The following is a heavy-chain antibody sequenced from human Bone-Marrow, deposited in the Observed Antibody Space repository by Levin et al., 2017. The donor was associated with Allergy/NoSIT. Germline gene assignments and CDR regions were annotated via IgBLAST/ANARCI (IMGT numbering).Heavy chain of an antibody. CDR3: VKASRPGLLPADPFYFGMDV. CDR2: ISGSGSNT. CDR1: GFTFSDYA. J-gene: IGHJ6*02. V-gene: IGHV3-23*01. Sequence: GESLKISCAASGFTFSDYAMTWVRQAPGKGLEWISVISGSGSNTDYADSVKGRLTISRDNSKHTLYLEVNSLRVEDTAVYYCVKASRPGLLPADPFYFGMDVWGQGTTVIVSS. D-gene: IGHD3-22*01.